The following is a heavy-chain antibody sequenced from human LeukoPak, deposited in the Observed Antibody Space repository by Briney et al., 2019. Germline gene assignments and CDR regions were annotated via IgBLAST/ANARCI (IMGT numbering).Heavy chain of an antibody. D-gene: IGHD4-4*01. CDR2: INPSGGST. CDR1: GYTFTRYY. J-gene: IGHJ4*02. CDR3: ARDGRVTTMSVNDY. Sequence: ASVTVSCTASGYTFTRYYMHWVRQAPGQGLAWVGIINPSGGSTSYAQKFQGRVTMIRDTSTSTVYMELSSLRSEDTAVYYCARDGRVTTMSVNDYWGQGTLVTVSS. V-gene: IGHV1-46*01.